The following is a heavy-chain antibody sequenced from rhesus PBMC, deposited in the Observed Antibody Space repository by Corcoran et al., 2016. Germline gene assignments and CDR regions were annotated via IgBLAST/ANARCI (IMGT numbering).Heavy chain of an antibody. CDR1: VYTSTDYY. Sequence: QVQLVQSGAEVKKPGSSVKVSCKASVYTSTDYYMHWVRQAPRQGREWMGCINPYNGKTKYEQKFQGRGTMTRDTSTSTAYMELSSMRSEDTAVYYCARLMEVADVWGPGVLVTVSS. V-gene: IGHV1S2*01. CDR3: ARLMEVADV. J-gene: IGHJ5-1*01. CDR2: INPYNGKT. D-gene: IGHD2-33*01.